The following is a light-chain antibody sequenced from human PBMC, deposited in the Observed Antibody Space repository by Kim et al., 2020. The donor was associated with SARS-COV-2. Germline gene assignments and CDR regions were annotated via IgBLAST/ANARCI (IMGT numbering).Light chain of an antibody. J-gene: IGKJ2*01. CDR1: QTISTW. Sequence: SASVGDRVTIACRARQTISTWLAWYQQKPGKAPKLLLYLASTLERGVPSRFSGSGSGTEFTLTIDSLQPDDFATYYCQHYIRFPYTFGQGTKLEIK. CDR3: QHYIRFPYT. CDR2: LAS. V-gene: IGKV1-5*03.